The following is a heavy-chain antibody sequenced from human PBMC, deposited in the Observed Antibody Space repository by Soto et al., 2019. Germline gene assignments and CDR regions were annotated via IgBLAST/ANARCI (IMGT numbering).Heavy chain of an antibody. CDR3: ARLYVGFYSSGWATYYYYYMDV. D-gene: IGHD6-19*01. CDR2: INHSGST. V-gene: IGHV4-34*01. CDR1: GGSFSGYY. J-gene: IGHJ6*03. Sequence: SETLSLTCAVYGGSFSGYYWSWIRQPPGKGLEWIGEINHSGSTNYNPSLKSRVTISVDTSKNQFSLKLSSVTAADTAVYYCARLYVGFYSSGWATYYYYYMDVWGKGTTVTVSS.